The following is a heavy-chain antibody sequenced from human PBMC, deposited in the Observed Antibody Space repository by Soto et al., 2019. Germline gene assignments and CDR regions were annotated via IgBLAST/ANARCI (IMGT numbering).Heavy chain of an antibody. V-gene: IGHV4-59*01. Sequence: SETLSLTCTVSGGSISSYYWSWIRQPPGKGLEWIGYIYYSGSTNYNPSLKSRVTISVDTSKNQFSLKLSSVTAADTAVYYCARYTERFGYSSGWYDYWGQGTLVTVSS. J-gene: IGHJ4*02. CDR2: IYYSGST. D-gene: IGHD6-13*01. CDR1: GGSISSYY. CDR3: ARYTERFGYSSGWYDY.